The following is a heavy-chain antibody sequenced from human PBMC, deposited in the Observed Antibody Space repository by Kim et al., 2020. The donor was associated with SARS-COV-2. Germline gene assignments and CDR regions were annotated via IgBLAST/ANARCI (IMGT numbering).Heavy chain of an antibody. CDR3: TTDSAMPTTNFDY. CDR1: GFTFSNAW. D-gene: IGHD2-2*01. Sequence: GGSLRLSCAASGFTFSNAWMSWVRQDPGKGLEWVGRIKSKTDGGTTDYAAPVKGRFTISRDDSKNTLYLQMNSLKTEDTAVYYCTTDSAMPTTNFDYWGQGTLVTVSS. J-gene: IGHJ4*02. CDR2: IKSKTDGGTT. V-gene: IGHV3-15*01.